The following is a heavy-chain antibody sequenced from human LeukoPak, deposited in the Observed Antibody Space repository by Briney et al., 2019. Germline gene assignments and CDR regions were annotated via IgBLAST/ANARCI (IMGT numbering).Heavy chain of an antibody. CDR2: ISSSSSYI. CDR1: GFTFSSYS. D-gene: IGHD2-21*01. J-gene: IGHJ3*02. V-gene: IGHV3-21*01. Sequence: GGSLRLSCAASGFTFSSYSMNWVRQAPGKGLEWVSSISSSSSYIYYADSVKGRFTISRDNAKNSLYLQMNSLRAEDTAVYYCARLRVVAAFDIWGQGQWSPSLQ. CDR3: ARLRVVAAFDI.